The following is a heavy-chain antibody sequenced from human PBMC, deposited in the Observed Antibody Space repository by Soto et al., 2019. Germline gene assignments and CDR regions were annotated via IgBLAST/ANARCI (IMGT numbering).Heavy chain of an antibody. J-gene: IGHJ6*02. CDR3: ARAYGDLDV. Sequence: QVQLVQSGAEVKKPGASVKVSCKASGYTFSSYDINWVRQATGQGLEWMGWMNPKSGYTGYAQKFQGRVTMTRDTSISKAYMEVSSLRSEDTAIYYCARAYGDLDVWGQGTTVTVSS. D-gene: IGHD7-27*01. V-gene: IGHV1-8*01. CDR1: GYTFSSYD. CDR2: MNPKSGYT.